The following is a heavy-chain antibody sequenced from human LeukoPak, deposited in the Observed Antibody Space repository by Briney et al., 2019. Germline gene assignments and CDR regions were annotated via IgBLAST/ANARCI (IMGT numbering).Heavy chain of an antibody. J-gene: IGHJ6*02. V-gene: IGHV3-21*01. Sequence: PGGSLRLSCAASGFTFSTYSMNWVRQAPGKGLEWVSSISGSSGYIYYADSVKGRFTTSRDNAKNTLYLQMNSLRAEDTAVYYYARDRGSREDGMDVWGQGTTVTVSS. CDR1: GFTFSTYS. D-gene: IGHD1-26*01. CDR2: ISGSSGYI. CDR3: ARDRGSREDGMDV.